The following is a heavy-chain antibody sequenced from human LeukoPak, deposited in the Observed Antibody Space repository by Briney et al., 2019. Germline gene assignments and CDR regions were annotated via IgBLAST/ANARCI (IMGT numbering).Heavy chain of an antibody. CDR2: IYYSGRT. CDR1: GGSISDYY. CDR3: ARDFRGSVDAFDI. Sequence: PSETLSLTCTVSGGSISDYYWNWMRQPPGKGLEWIGYIYYSGRTNYNTSLKSRVSISVDTSKNQFSLKLSSVTAADTAVYYCARDFRGSVDAFDIWGQGTMVAVSS. V-gene: IGHV4-59*01. J-gene: IGHJ3*02.